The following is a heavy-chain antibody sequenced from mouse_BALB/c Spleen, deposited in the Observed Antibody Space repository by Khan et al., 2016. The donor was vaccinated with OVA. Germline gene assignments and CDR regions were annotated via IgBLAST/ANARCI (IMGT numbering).Heavy chain of an antibody. D-gene: IGHD2-14*01. J-gene: IGHJ3*01. Sequence: QVQLQQSGAELARPGASVKMSCKASGYPFPSYTIHWIKERPGQGLEWIGYINPSNGYNNYNQKFKDKATLTTDKSSQTAYLQLSSLTSDDAAVYDGVIDEANRRNDGWCANWGQGTLVTGTA. CDR3: VIDEANRRNDGWCAN. V-gene: IGHV1-4*01. CDR1: GYPFPSYT. CDR2: INPSNGYN.